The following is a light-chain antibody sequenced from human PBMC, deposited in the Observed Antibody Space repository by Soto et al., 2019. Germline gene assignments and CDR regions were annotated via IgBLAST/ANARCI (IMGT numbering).Light chain of an antibody. CDR3: LQYYNSYT. V-gene: IGKV4-1*01. J-gene: IGKJ2*01. CDR2: WAS. Sequence: DIVMTKSPDSLAVSLGERATINCKSSQNILYSPNNKNYLAWYQQKPGQPPKLLTYWASTRQSGVPDRFSGSGSETDFPLTISSVQSEDVAVYYCLQYYNSYTFGQGTKLEI. CDR1: QNILYSPNNKNY.